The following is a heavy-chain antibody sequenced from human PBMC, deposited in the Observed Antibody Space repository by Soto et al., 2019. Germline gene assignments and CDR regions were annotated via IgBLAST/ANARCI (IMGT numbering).Heavy chain of an antibody. Sequence: GGSLRLSCAASGFTFSSYAMSWVRQAPGKGLEWVSAISGSGGSTYYADSVKGRFTISRDNSKNTLYLQMNSLRAEDTAVYYCAKDTLPYYGSGSYKLDYWGQGTLVTVSS. V-gene: IGHV3-23*01. CDR1: GFTFSSYA. J-gene: IGHJ4*02. CDR2: ISGSGGST. CDR3: AKDTLPYYGSGSYKLDY. D-gene: IGHD3-10*01.